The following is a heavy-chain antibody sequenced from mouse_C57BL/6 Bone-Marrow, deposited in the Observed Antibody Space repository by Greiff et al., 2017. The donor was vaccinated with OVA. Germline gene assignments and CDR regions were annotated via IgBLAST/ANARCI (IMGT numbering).Heavy chain of an antibody. Sequence: VQLQQPGAGLVRPGSSVKLSCKASGYTFTSYWMHWVKQRPIQGLEWIGNIDPSDSATHYTQKFKDKATLTVDKSSSTAYMQLSSLTSEDSAVYYCARRYFIGYFDYWGQGTTLTVSS. D-gene: IGHD2-14*01. CDR1: GYTFTSYW. CDR2: IDPSDSAT. V-gene: IGHV1-52*01. J-gene: IGHJ2*01. CDR3: ARRYFIGYFDY.